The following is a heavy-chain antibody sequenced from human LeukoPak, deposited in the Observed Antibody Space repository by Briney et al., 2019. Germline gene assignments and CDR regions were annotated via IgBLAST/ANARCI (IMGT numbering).Heavy chain of an antibody. CDR3: AALLGGPHPGY. CDR2: IKQDGSEK. Sequence: GGSLRLSCAASGFTFSSYWMSWVCQAPGKGLEWVANIKQDGSEKHYLDSVKGRFTISRDNAKNSLYLQMNSLRAEDTAVYYCAALLGGPHPGYWGQGTLVTVSS. V-gene: IGHV3-7*01. CDR1: GFTFSSYW. J-gene: IGHJ4*02. D-gene: IGHD7-27*01.